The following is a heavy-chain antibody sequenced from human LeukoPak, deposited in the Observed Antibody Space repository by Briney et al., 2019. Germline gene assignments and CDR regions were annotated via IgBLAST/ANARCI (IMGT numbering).Heavy chain of an antibody. D-gene: IGHD3-16*02. CDR3: ARDRGLSV. V-gene: IGHV3-53*01. Sequence: PGASLRLSCATSGFSVSSNYMSWVRQAPGKGLEWVSGIHSGGSAYYADSVKGRFTISRDNSKNTLYLQMNSLRVEDTAVYYCARDRGLSVWGQGTLVTVSS. CDR2: IHSGGSA. J-gene: IGHJ4*02. CDR1: GFSVSSNY.